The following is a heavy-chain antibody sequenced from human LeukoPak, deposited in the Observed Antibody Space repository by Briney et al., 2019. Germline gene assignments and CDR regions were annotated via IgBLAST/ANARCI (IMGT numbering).Heavy chain of an antibody. J-gene: IGHJ3*02. V-gene: IGHV3-9*01. CDR1: GFTFDDYA. D-gene: IGHD2-15*01. CDR2: ISWNSGSI. CDR3: AKGRLSCSGGSCLASAFDI. Sequence: GGSLRLSCAASGFTFDDYAMHWVRQAPGKGLEWVSGISWNSGSIGYADSVKGRFTISRDNAKNSLYLQMNSLRAEDTALYYCAKGRLSCSGGSCLASAFDIWGQGTMVTVSA.